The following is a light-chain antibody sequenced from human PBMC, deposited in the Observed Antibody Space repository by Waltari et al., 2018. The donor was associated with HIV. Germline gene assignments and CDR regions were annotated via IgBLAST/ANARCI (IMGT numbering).Light chain of an antibody. CDR2: WAF. V-gene: IGKV4-1*01. J-gene: IGKJ4*01. CDR3: QQYYTTPLT. CDR1: QSLLYTSNNKNF. Sequence: DIVMTQSPESLPVSLGERASINCKSSQSLLYTSNNKNFLALYQQKPGQPPKLLIYWAFTRESGVPDRFSGSGSGTDFTLTISGLQADDVAIYYCQQYYTTPLTFGGGTKVEI.